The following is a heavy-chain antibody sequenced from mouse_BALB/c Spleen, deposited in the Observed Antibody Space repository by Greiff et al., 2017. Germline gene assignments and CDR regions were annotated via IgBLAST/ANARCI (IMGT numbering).Heavy chain of an antibody. CDR1: GFTFSSFG. CDR3: ARWGYGNYGGFAY. CDR2: ISSGSSTI. J-gene: IGHJ3*01. Sequence: EVKLLESGGGLVQPGGSRKLSCAASGFTFSSFGMHWVRQAPEKGLEWVAYISSGSSTIYYADTVKGRFTISRDNPKNTLFLQMTSLRSEDTAMYYCARWGYGNYGGFAYWGQGTLVTVSA. D-gene: IGHD2-1*01. V-gene: IGHV5-17*02.